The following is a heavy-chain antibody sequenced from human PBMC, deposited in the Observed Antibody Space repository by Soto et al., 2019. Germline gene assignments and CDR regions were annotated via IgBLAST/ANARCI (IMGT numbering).Heavy chain of an antibody. Sequence: SETLSLTCTVSGGSISSGGYYWSWIRQHPGKGLEWIGYIYYSGSTYYNPSLKSRVTISVDTSTNQFSLKLSSVTAADTAVYYCARTRYYYDSSGYYYNRRYFDYWGQGTLVTVSS. V-gene: IGHV4-31*02. CDR2: IYYSGST. D-gene: IGHD3-22*01. J-gene: IGHJ4*02. CDR1: GGSISSGGYY. CDR3: ARTRYYYDSSGYYYNRRYFDY.